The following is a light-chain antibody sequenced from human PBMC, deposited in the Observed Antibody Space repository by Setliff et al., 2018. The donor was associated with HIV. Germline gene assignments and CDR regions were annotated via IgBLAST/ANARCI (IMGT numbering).Light chain of an antibody. CDR3: AAWDAGLSAYV. V-gene: IGLV1-44*01. J-gene: IGLJ1*01. CDR1: QSNIGRTT. Sequence: QSVLVQPPSVSAAPGQRVTISCSGTQSNIGRTTVNWYQQLPGTAPKLLIFGDNQRPSGVPDRFSASTFDTSGSLDISGLQSDDEADYFCAAWDAGLSAYVFGPGTKVTVL. CDR2: GDN.